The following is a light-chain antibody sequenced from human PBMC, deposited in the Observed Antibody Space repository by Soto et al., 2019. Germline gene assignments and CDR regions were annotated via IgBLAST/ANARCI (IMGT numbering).Light chain of an antibody. CDR2: AVN. CDR1: SSDVGGYQY. CDR3: SSYAGSTNYV. J-gene: IGLJ1*01. Sequence: QAALAQPPSACGSPGHSVTIACTGTSSDVGGYQYVSWYQQYPGKAPKLMIYAVNKRPSGVPDRFSGSRSGNTASLTVSGLQAEDEADYYCSSYAGSTNYVFGTGTKVTVL. V-gene: IGLV2-8*01.